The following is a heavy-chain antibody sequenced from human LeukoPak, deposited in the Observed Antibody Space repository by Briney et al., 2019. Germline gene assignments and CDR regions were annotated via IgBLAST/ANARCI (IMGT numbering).Heavy chain of an antibody. V-gene: IGHV3-30*18. CDR3: ANQEIGTTWSGGF. CDR1: GFTFNHYG. CDR2: ISFDGSSK. J-gene: IGHJ4*02. Sequence: PGRSLRLSCVASGFTFNHYGMHWFRQAPGKGLEWVAVISFDGSSKYYADSVKGRFTISRDDSKNTLYLQMNSLRADDTAVYYCANQEIGTTWSGGFWGQGTLVTVAS. D-gene: IGHD3-10*01.